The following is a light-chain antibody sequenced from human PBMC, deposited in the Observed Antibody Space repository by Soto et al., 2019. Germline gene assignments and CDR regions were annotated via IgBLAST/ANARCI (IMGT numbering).Light chain of an antibody. CDR2: DVS. Sequence: QSALTQPRSVSGSHGQSVTISCTGTSSDVGTYDFVSWYQQHPGKAPRLMIFDVSERPSGVPDRFSGSKSGNTASLTISGLQAEDEADYYCCLYAVTFYVFGTGTKLTVL. CDR3: CLYAVTFYV. V-gene: IGLV2-11*01. J-gene: IGLJ1*01. CDR1: SSDVGTYDF.